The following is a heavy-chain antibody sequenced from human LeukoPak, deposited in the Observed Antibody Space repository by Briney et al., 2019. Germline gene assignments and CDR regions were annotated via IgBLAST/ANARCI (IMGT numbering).Heavy chain of an antibody. Sequence: ASVKVSCKASGYTFTGYYLHWVRQAPGQGLEWMGWINPNSGYTNYAQKFQGRVTMTRDTSISTGYMELSRLRSDDTAVYYCARDRVDSVRGYSGYDLECWGQGTLVTVSS. V-gene: IGHV1-2*02. CDR2: INPNSGYT. J-gene: IGHJ4*02. CDR1: GYTFTGYY. CDR3: ARDRVDSVRGYSGYDLEC. D-gene: IGHD5-12*01.